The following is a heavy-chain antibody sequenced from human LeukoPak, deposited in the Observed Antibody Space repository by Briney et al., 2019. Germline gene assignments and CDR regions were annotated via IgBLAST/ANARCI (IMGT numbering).Heavy chain of an antibody. CDR2: ISSTSYI. D-gene: IGHD5-18*01. V-gene: IGHV3-21*01. J-gene: IGHJ5*02. CDR3: ARDTAMVKFDP. CDR1: GFTFTAYT. Sequence: GGSLRLSCAASGFTFTAYTINWVRQAPGKGLEWVSSISSTSYIYYADSVKGRFTISRDNAKNSVYLQMNSLRAEDTAVYYCARDTAMVKFDPWGQGTLVTVTS.